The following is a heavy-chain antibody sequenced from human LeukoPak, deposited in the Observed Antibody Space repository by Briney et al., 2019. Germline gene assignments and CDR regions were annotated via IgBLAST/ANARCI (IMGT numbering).Heavy chain of an antibody. CDR2: IDPSDSYT. CDR3: AIPHRPSDAFDI. V-gene: IGHV5-10-1*01. CDR1: GYSFTSYW. J-gene: IGHJ3*02. Sequence: GESLKISCKGSGYSFTSYWISWVRQMPGKGLEWMGRIDPSDSYTNYSPSFQGHVTISADKSISTAYLQWSSLKASDTAMYYCAIPHRPSDAFDIWGQGTMVTVSS. D-gene: IGHD6-6*01.